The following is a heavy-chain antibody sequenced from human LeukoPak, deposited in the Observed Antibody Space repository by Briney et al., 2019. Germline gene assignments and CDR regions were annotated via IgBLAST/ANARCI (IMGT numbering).Heavy chain of an antibody. Sequence: GGSLRLSCAASGFTFSSYAMSWVRQAPGKGLEWVSAISGSGGSTYYADSVKGRFTIPRDNSKNTLYLQKNSLRAEDTAVYYCAKGRRGAAAAGRMFDYWGQGTLVTVSS. CDR2: ISGSGGST. V-gene: IGHV3-23*01. D-gene: IGHD6-13*01. J-gene: IGHJ4*02. CDR3: AKGRRGAAAAGRMFDY. CDR1: GFTFSSYA.